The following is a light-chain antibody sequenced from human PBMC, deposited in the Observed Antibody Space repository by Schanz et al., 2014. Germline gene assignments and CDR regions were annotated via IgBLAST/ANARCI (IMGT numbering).Light chain of an antibody. J-gene: IGLJ3*02. V-gene: IGLV2-23*01. CDR1: SSDVGGYNL. CDR3: CSYAGSGTWV. CDR2: EGS. Sequence: QSVLTQPASVSGSPGQSITISCTGTSSDVGGYNLVSWYQQHPGKAPKLMIYEGSKRPSGVSNRFSDSKSGNTASLTISGLQAEDEADYYCCSYAGSGTWVFGGGTKLTVL.